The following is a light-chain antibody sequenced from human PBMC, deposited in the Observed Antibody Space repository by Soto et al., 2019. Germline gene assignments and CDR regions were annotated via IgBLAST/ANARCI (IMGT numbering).Light chain of an antibody. V-gene: IGKV1-5*03. Sequence: DVQMTQCPSTLSASVGDRVTITCRASQSISSSLAWYQQKPGKAPKLLIYKASSLESGVRSRFSGSGSGTEFTLTISSLQPDDFATYYCQQSNSYFTVGPGTKVDIK. CDR1: QSISSS. J-gene: IGKJ3*01. CDR3: QQSNSYFT. CDR2: KAS.